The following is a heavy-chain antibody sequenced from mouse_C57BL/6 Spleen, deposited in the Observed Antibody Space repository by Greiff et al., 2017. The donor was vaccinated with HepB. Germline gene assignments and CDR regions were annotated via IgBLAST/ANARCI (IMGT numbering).Heavy chain of an antibody. V-gene: IGHV1-50*01. CDR3: ARRDYAAMDY. J-gene: IGHJ4*01. CDR2: IDPSDSYT. Sequence: QVQLQQPGAELVKPGASVKLSCKASGYTFTSYWMQWVKQRPGQGLEWIGEIDPSDSYTNYNQKFKGKATLTVDTSSRTAYMQLSSLTSEDSAVYYCARRDYAAMDYWGQGTSVTVSS. CDR1: GYTFTSYW.